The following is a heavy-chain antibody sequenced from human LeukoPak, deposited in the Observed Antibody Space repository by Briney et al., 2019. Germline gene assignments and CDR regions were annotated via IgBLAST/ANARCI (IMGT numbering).Heavy chain of an antibody. D-gene: IGHD3-22*01. CDR2: INHSGST. V-gene: IGHV4-34*01. CDR1: GGSFSGYY. Sequence: SETLSLTWAVYGGSFSGYYWSWLRQPPGKGREGIGEINHSGSTNYNPSLKTRVTISVDTSKNQFSLKLSSVTAADTAVYYCARGSYDSSGCAFDYWGQGTLVTVSS. J-gene: IGHJ4*02. CDR3: ARGSYDSSGCAFDY.